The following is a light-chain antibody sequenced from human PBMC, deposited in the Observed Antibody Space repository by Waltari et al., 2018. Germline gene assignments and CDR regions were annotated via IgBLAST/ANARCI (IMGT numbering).Light chain of an antibody. Sequence: DIQMAQSPSSLSASVGDRVTITFRASQDITNFLVWYQQKPGKAPKLLIYAASTLQPGVPSRFSGSVSGTHFTLTISSLQPEDVATYYCQEYNSAPYTFGQGTKLEIK. CDR2: AAS. CDR3: QEYNSAPYT. CDR1: QDITNF. J-gene: IGKJ2*01. V-gene: IGKV1-27*01.